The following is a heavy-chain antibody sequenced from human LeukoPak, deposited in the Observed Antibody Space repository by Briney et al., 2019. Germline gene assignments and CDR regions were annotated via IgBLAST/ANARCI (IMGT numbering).Heavy chain of an antibody. Sequence: PGGSLRLSCAASGFTFSGYTMNWVRQAPGKGLEWVSYISSSSTIYYADSVKGRFTISRDNAKNSLYLQMNSLRDEDTAVYYCARGPAPESDYWGQGTLVTVSS. J-gene: IGHJ4*02. CDR1: GFTFSGYT. D-gene: IGHD1-14*01. CDR3: ARGPAPESDY. V-gene: IGHV3-48*02. CDR2: ISSSSTI.